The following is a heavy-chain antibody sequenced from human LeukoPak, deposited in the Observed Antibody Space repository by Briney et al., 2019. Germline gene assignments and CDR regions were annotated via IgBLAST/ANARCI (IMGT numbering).Heavy chain of an antibody. J-gene: IGHJ4*02. CDR3: TTRYGWKGY. Sequence: ARSLRLSCTASGSSFSNAWMTCVRQVPERWLEWVGCIKSKTDGGTTDYAAPVKGRFTISRDDSKNTLYLQMNSLKTEDTAVYYCTTRYGWKGYWGQGTLVTVSS. CDR1: GSSFSNAW. CDR2: IKSKTDGGTT. V-gene: IGHV3-15*01. D-gene: IGHD5-18*01.